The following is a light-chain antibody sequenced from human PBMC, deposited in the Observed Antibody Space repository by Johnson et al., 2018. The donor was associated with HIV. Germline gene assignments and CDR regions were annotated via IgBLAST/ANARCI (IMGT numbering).Light chain of an antibody. Sequence: VLTQPPSVSAAPGQKVTISCSGSSSNIGNNYVSWYQQLPGTAPKLLIYENNKRPSGIPDRFSGSKYGTSATLGITGLQTGDEADYYCGTWDSSLSAGYVFGTGTKVTVL. CDR3: GTWDSSLSAGYV. CDR2: ENN. V-gene: IGLV1-51*02. J-gene: IGLJ1*01. CDR1: SSNIGNNY.